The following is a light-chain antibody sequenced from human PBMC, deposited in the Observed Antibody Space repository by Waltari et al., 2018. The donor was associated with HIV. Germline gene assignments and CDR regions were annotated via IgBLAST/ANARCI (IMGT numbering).Light chain of an antibody. Sequence: DIQMTQSPSSLSAYLGDRVTVTCRSIQTISIYLNWYQQKPWRAPNLLIYSASSLPSGVPSRFSGSGSGTDFNLTIESLEVEDFAAYYCQQSYSGLTFGPGTKV. CDR1: QTISIY. CDR2: SAS. V-gene: IGKV1-39*01. J-gene: IGKJ3*01. CDR3: QQSYSGLT.